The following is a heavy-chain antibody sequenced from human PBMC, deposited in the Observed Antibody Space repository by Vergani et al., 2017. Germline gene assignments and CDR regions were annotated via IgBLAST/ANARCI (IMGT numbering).Heavy chain of an antibody. V-gene: IGHV3-20*04. CDR2: INWNGGST. Sequence: EVQLVESGGGVVRPGGSLRSSGAASGFSFDAFGMSWVRQAPGKGLEWVSGINWNGGSTGYTYSVKGRFTISRDNAKNSLYLQMNSLRAEYTALYYCAREGGHYDIFTGYYMGPYYFDYWGQGTLVTVSS. D-gene: IGHD3-9*01. CDR3: AREGGHYDIFTGYYMGPYYFDY. J-gene: IGHJ4*02. CDR1: GFSFDAFG.